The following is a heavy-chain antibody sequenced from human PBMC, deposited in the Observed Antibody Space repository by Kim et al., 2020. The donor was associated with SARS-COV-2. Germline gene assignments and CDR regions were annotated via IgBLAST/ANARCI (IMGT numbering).Heavy chain of an antibody. CDR3: ARIPVAARLFFDY. J-gene: IGHJ4*02. V-gene: IGHV4-4*07. D-gene: IGHD6-6*01. Sequence: YTPSLTSRVTMSVDTSKNQFSLKLSSVTAADTAVYYCARIPVAARLFFDYWGQGTLVTVSS.